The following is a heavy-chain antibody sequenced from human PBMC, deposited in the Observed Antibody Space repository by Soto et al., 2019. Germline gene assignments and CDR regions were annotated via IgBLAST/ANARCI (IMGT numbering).Heavy chain of an antibody. CDR1: GFTFSSYW. CDR2: IKQDGSEK. J-gene: IGHJ4*02. CDR3: AREGPNVLRFLEWLLMAADY. D-gene: IGHD3-3*01. V-gene: IGHV3-7*03. Sequence: PGGSLRLSXAASGFTFSSYWMSWVRQAPGKGLEWVANIKQDGSEKYYVDSVKGRFTISRDNAKNSLYLQMNSLRAEDTAVYYCAREGPNVLRFLEWLLMAADYWGQGTLVTVSS.